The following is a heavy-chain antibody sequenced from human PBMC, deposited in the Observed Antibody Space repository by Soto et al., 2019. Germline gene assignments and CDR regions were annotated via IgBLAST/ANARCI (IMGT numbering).Heavy chain of an antibody. D-gene: IGHD4-17*01. CDR3: ARTIYGDYFVWFDP. CDR2: ISSSSSYI. Sequence: EVQLVESGGGLVKPGGSLRLSCAASGFTFSSYSMNWVRQAPGKGLEWVSSISSSSSYIYYADSVKGRSTISRDNAKNSLYLQMNSLRAEDTAVYYCARTIYGDYFVWFDPWGQGTLVTVSS. J-gene: IGHJ5*02. V-gene: IGHV3-21*01. CDR1: GFTFSSYS.